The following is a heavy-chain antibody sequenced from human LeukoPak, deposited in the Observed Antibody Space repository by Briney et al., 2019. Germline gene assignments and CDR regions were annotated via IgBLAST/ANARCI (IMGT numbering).Heavy chain of an antibody. CDR3: ARDPNGDYIGAFDN. J-gene: IGHJ3*02. Sequence: GGSLRPSCAASGFIFREYAMTWVRQAPGKGLEWVSSITASDYTTYADSVKGRFTISRDSSRNTLYLQMDSLRGDDTALYHCARDPNGDYIGAFDNWGQGTMVTVSS. V-gene: IGHV3-23*01. CDR2: ITASDYTT. CDR1: GFIFREYA. D-gene: IGHD4-17*01.